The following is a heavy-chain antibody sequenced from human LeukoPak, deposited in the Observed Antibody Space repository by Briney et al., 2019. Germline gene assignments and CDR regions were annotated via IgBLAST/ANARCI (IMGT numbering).Heavy chain of an antibody. Sequence: SETLSLTCTVSGGSINSGGYYWSWIRQHPGQGLEWIGNIYYSGSTYYNPSLKSRVTISIDTSKNQFSLKVSSVTAADTAVYYCARTGGLYGDRLDYWGQGTLVTVSS. V-gene: IGHV4-31*03. D-gene: IGHD4-17*01. CDR3: ARTGGLYGDRLDY. CDR1: GGSINSGGYY. CDR2: IYYSGST. J-gene: IGHJ4*02.